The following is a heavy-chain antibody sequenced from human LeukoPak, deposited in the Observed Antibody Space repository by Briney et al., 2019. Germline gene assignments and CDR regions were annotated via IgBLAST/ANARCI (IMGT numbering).Heavy chain of an antibody. CDR3: ARVGYYDSSGYGGAFDI. J-gene: IGHJ3*02. Sequence: GGSLRLSCAASGFTFSSYAMHWVRQAPGKGLEWVAVMSYDGSNKYYADSVKGRFTISRDNSKNTLYLQMNSLRAEDTAVYYCARVGYYDSSGYGGAFDIWGQGTMVTVSS. V-gene: IGHV3-30-3*01. D-gene: IGHD3-22*01. CDR1: GFTFSSYA. CDR2: MSYDGSNK.